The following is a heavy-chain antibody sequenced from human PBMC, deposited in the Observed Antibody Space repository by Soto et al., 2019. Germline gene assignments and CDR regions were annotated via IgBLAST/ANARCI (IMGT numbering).Heavy chain of an antibody. CDR1: GGTFSSYT. V-gene: IGHV1-69*02. Sequence: ASVKVSCKASGGTFSSYTISWVRQAPGQGLEWMGRIIPSHGKANYSQKFQGRVTITRDTSTSTAYMELSSLRSEDTAVYYCALVLRYFDWPNDAFDIWGQGTMVTVSS. J-gene: IGHJ3*02. D-gene: IGHD3-9*01. CDR2: IIPSHGKA. CDR3: ALVLRYFDWPNDAFDI.